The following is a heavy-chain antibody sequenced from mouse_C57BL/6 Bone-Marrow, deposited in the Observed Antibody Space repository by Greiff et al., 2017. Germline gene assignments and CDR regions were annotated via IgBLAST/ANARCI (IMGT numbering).Heavy chain of an antibody. CDR1: GFTFSNYW. CDR3: TGQATVDYFDY. J-gene: IGHJ2*01. V-gene: IGHV6-3*01. Sequence: EVQLQESGGGLVQPGGSMKLSCVASGFTFSNYWMNWVRQSPEKGLEWVAQIRLKSDNYATHYAESVKGRFTISRDYSKSSVYLQMNNLRAEDTGIYYCTGQATVDYFDYWGQGTTLTVSS. D-gene: IGHD3-2*02. CDR2: IRLKSDNYAT.